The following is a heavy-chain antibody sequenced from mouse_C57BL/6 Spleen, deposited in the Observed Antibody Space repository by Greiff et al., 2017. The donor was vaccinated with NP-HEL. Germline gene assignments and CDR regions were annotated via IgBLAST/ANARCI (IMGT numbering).Heavy chain of an antibody. CDR1: GYTFTSYW. Sequence: QVQLQQPGAELVRPGTSVKLSCKASGYTFTSYWMHWVKQRPGQGLEWIGVIDPSDSYTNYNQKFKGKATLTVDTSSSTAYMQLSSLTSEDSAVYYGARFRYSKVRDYAMDYWGQGTSVTVSS. CDR2: IDPSDSYT. J-gene: IGHJ4*01. V-gene: IGHV1-59*01. CDR3: ARFRYSKVRDYAMDY. D-gene: IGHD2-5*01.